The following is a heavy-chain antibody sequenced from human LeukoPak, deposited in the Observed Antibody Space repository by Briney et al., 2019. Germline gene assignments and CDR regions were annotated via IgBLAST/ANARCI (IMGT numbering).Heavy chain of an antibody. Sequence: PSETLSLTCAVYGGSFSGYYWSWIRQPPGKGLEWIGEINHSGVTYYNPSLKSRVTVSVDTSKNQFSLQLSSVTAADTAVYYCARVSVGVTKSFDHWGQGTLVSVSS. CDR1: GGSFSGYY. CDR2: INHSGVT. CDR3: ARVSVGVTKSFDH. V-gene: IGHV4-34*01. J-gene: IGHJ4*02. D-gene: IGHD1-26*01.